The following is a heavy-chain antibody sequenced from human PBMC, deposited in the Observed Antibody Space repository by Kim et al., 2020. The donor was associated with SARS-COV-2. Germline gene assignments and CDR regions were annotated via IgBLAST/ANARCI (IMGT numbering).Heavy chain of an antibody. CDR2: ISFDGRNK. CDR3: ARGNYYESVSLSDYYNGMDV. D-gene: IGHD3-10*01. CDR1: GLSFDSSA. Sequence: GGSLRLSCAASGLSFDSSAMNWVRQAPGKGLEWVAVISFDGRNKAYAGSVKGRVTISRDYSKSTLHLQMNSLRVEDTAVYYCARGNYYESVSLSDYYNGMDVWGQGTTVTVSS. J-gene: IGHJ6*02. V-gene: IGHV3-30-3*01.